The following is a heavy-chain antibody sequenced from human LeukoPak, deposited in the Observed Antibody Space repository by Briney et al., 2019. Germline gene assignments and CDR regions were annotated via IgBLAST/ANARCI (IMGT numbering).Heavy chain of an antibody. CDR3: ARGPHDYGDYDRGGFDY. J-gene: IGHJ4*02. D-gene: IGHD4-17*01. CDR1: GYTFTIYD. V-gene: IGHV1-46*01. CDR2: INLSGGST. Sequence: ASENLSCKASGYTFTIYDIHWVRHAPGQGLGRMGVINLSGGSTSYAQKFQGRLTMTRDTSPSTVYMELSSLGSEDTAVYYCARGPHDYGDYDRGGFDYWGQGTLV.